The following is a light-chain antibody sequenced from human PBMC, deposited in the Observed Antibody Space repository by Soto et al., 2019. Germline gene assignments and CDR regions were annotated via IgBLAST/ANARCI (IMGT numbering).Light chain of an antibody. J-gene: IGLJ1*01. V-gene: IGLV2-14*03. Sequence: QSALTQPASVSGSPGQSITISCTGSSSDVGHYDYVSWFQQHPGRDPTLLIYDVTYRPSGVSNRFSGAKSGSTASLTISGLRTEDEANYYCSSYTGTSTQVFGTGTKLTVL. CDR1: SSDVGHYDY. CDR2: DVT. CDR3: SSYTGTSTQV.